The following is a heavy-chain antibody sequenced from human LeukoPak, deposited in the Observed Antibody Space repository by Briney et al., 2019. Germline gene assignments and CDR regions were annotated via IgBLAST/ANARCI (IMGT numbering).Heavy chain of an antibody. CDR2: IYYSGST. V-gene: IGHV4-61*01. CDR1: XXSISSSYY. D-gene: IGHD2-15*01. CDR3: ARYCSGGSCPTGFDY. Sequence: TLSLTXXVSXXSISSSYYWSWIRQPPGKGLEWIGYIYYSGSTNYNPSLKSRVTISVDTSKNQFSLKLSSVTAADTAVYYCARYCSGGSCPTGFDYWGQGTLVTVSS. J-gene: IGHJ4*02.